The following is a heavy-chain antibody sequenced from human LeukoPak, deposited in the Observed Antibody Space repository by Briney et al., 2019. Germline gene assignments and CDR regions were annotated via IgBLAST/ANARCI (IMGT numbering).Heavy chain of an antibody. CDR1: GGSISSSSYY. CDR2: IYYSGST. Sequence: SETLSLTCTVSGGSISSSSYYWGWIRQPPGKGLEWIGSIYYSGSTYYNPSLKSRVTISVDTPKNQFSLKLSSVTAADTAVYYCARQGIAAHSFRVWGQGTLVTVSS. V-gene: IGHV4-39*01. D-gene: IGHD6-13*01. J-gene: IGHJ4*02. CDR3: ARQGIAAHSFRV.